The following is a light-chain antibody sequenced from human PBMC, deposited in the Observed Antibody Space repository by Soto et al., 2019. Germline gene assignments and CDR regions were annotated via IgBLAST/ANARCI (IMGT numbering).Light chain of an antibody. Sequence: QPVLTQSPSASASLGASVKLTCTLSSGHSTYAIAWHQQQPEKGPRYLMKLNSDGRHSKGDGIPDRFSGTSSGAERYLTISSLQSEDEADYYCQNWGTGGDVVFGGGTKLTVL. CDR1: SGHSTYA. J-gene: IGLJ2*01. V-gene: IGLV4-69*01. CDR2: LNSDGRH. CDR3: QNWGTGGDVV.